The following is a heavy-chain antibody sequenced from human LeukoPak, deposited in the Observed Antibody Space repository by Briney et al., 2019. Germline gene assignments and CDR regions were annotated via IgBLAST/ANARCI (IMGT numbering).Heavy chain of an antibody. V-gene: IGHV4-59*01. Sequence: SETLSLTCTVSGGFFSSYYWNCIRQPPGKGLEWMGYIYYSGSTNCNPSLKSRVTISVDTSKNQFSLKLSSVTAADTAVYYCARVDCSGGSCYSFDYWGQGTLVTVSS. J-gene: IGHJ4*02. CDR1: GGFFSSYY. CDR3: ARVDCSGGSCYSFDY. CDR2: IYYSGST. D-gene: IGHD2-15*01.